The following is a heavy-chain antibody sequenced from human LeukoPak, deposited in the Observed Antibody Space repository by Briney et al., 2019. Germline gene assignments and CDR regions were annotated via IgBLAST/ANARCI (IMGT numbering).Heavy chain of an antibody. V-gene: IGHV1-2*02. CDR3: ARDLFGVAYYFDY. D-gene: IGHD3-3*01. J-gene: IGHJ4*02. CDR2: INPNSGGT. CDR1: GGTFSSYA. Sequence: ASVKVSCKASGGTFSSYAISWVRQAPGQGLEWMGWINPNSGGTNYAQKFQGRVTMTRDTSISTAYMELSRLRSDDTAVYYCARDLFGVAYYFDYWGQGTLVTVSS.